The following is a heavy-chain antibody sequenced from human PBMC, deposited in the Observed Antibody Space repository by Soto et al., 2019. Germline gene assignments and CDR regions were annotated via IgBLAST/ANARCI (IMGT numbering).Heavy chain of an antibody. D-gene: IGHD3-3*01. CDR3: ARDRRHYDFWSRYYTGQDYYYYGMDV. CDR2: INPSGGST. J-gene: IGHJ6*02. Sequence: SVKASWKASGYTFTSYGITSVRHANGQGLEWMGIINPSGGSTSYAQKFQGRVTMTRDTSTSTVYMELSSLRSEDTAVYYCARDRRHYDFWSRYYTGQDYYYYGMDVWGQGTTVTVSS. V-gene: IGHV1-46*01. CDR1: GYTFTSYG.